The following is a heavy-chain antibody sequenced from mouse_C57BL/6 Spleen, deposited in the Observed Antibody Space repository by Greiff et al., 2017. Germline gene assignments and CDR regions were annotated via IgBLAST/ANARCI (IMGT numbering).Heavy chain of an antibody. CDR2: IYPGDGDT. D-gene: IGHD1-1*01. CDR1: GYAFSSYW. V-gene: IGHV1-80*01. CDR3: ARSDYYGSSGYFDV. Sequence: VQLQQSGAELVKPGASVKIFCKASGYAFSSYWMNWVKQRPGKGLEWIGQIYPGDGDTNYNGKFKGKATLTADKSSSTAYMQLSSLTSEDSAVYFGARSDYYGSSGYFDVWGTGTTVTVSS. J-gene: IGHJ1*03.